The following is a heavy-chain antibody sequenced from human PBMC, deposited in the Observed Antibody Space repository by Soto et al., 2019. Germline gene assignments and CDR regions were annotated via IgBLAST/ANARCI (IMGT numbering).Heavy chain of an antibody. Sequence: SETLSLTCAVYGGSFSGYYWSWIRQPPGKGLEWIGEINHSGSTNYNPSLKSRVTISVDTSKNQFSLKLSSVTAADTAVYYCARGWGRIFDYWGQGTLVIVSS. CDR2: INHSGST. CDR1: GGSFSGYY. J-gene: IGHJ4*02. CDR3: ARGWGRIFDY. D-gene: IGHD7-27*01. V-gene: IGHV4-34*01.